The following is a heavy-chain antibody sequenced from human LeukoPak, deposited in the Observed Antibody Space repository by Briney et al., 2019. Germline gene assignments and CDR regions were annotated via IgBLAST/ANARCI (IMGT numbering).Heavy chain of an antibody. D-gene: IGHD6-6*01. CDR1: GYGFTTYW. Sequence: GESLKISCTGSGYGFTTYWIGWVRQMPGKGLEWMGIIYPGDSDTTYSPSFQGQVTISADKSIGTAYLQWSSLKASDTAIYYCARRSSSSRNFDYWGQGTLVTVSS. CDR2: IYPGDSDT. J-gene: IGHJ4*02. CDR3: ARRSSSSRNFDY. V-gene: IGHV5-51*01.